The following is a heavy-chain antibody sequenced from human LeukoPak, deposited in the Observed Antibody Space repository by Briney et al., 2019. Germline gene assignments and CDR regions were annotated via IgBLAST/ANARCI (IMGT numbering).Heavy chain of an antibody. J-gene: IGHJ6*03. CDR1: GYTFTGYY. V-gene: IGHV1-2*02. CDR2: INPNSGGT. Sequence: ASVKVSCKASGYTFTGYYMHWVRQAPGQGLEWMGWINPNSGGTNYAQKFQGRVTMTRDTSISTAHMELSRLRSDDTAVYYCARRFDYGDYQFNYYYYMDVWGKGTTVTISS. CDR3: ARRFDYGDYQFNYYYYMDV. D-gene: IGHD4-17*01.